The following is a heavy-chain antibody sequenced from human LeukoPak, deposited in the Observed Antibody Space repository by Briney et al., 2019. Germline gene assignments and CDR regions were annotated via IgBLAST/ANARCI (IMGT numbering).Heavy chain of an antibody. V-gene: IGHV4-39*07. CDR1: GGSISSSSYY. CDR2: IYYSGST. D-gene: IGHD3-10*01. Sequence: SETLSLTCTVSGGSISSSSYYWGWIRQPPGKGLEWIGSIYYSGSTYYNPSLKSRVTMSVDTSKNQFSLKLSSVTAADTAVYYCARDKRFLNYYGSGSYGLTRGWFDPWGQGTLVTVSS. CDR3: ARDKRFLNYYGSGSYGLTRGWFDP. J-gene: IGHJ5*02.